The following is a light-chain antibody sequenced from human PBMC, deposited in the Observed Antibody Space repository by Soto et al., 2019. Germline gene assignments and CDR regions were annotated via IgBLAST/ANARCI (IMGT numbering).Light chain of an antibody. CDR2: GAS. CDR3: QHYVSALCT. CDR1: QSLSSSY. J-gene: IGKJ2*02. V-gene: IGKV3-20*01. Sequence: EIVLTQSPGTLSLSPGERATLSCRASQSLSSSYLAWYQQKPGQAPRLLIYGASSRATGIPDRFSGSGSGTNFTLPISRLQPDDFAVYFCQHYVSALCTFGPRT.